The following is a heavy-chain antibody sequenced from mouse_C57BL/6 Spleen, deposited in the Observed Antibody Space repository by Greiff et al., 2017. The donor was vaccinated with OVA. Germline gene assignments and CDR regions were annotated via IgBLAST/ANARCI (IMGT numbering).Heavy chain of an antibody. CDR2: IDPNSGGT. Sequence: VQLQQSGAELVKPGASVKLSCKASGYTFTSYWMHWVKQRPGRGLEWIGRIDPNSGGTKYNEKFKSKATLTVDKPSSTAYMQLSSLTSEDSAVYYCARGEVYSNYGVRYYFDYWGQGTTLTVSS. V-gene: IGHV1-72*01. CDR3: ARGEVYSNYGVRYYFDY. J-gene: IGHJ2*01. CDR1: GYTFTSYW. D-gene: IGHD2-5*01.